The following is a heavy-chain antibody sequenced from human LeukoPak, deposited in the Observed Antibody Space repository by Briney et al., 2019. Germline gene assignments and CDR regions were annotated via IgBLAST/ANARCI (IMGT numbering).Heavy chain of an antibody. CDR3: ARTYINFSNYFDP. D-gene: IGHD4-11*01. V-gene: IGHV4-38-2*02. CDR1: GYSISNGYS. J-gene: IGHJ5*02. CDR2: ISHTGST. Sequence: SETLSLTCIVSGYSISNGYSWGWVRQPPGKGLECIGSISHTGSTYYNPSLESRVTISLDTSNNQFSLELSSVTAADTAVYYCARTYINFSNYFDPWGQGSLVTVSS.